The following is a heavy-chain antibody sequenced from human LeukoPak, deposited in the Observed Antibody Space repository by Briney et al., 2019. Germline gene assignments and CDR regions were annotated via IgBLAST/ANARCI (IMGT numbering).Heavy chain of an antibody. Sequence: ASVKVSCKASGYTFTSYGISWVRQAPGQGLEWIGGIIPIFGTANYAQKFQGRVTITADESTSTAYMELSSLRSEDTAVYYCAGYYYGSGSYSQFDYWGQGTLVTVSS. CDR3: AGYYYGSGSYSQFDY. CDR1: GYTFTSYG. J-gene: IGHJ4*02. CDR2: IIPIFGTA. V-gene: IGHV1-69*13. D-gene: IGHD3-10*01.